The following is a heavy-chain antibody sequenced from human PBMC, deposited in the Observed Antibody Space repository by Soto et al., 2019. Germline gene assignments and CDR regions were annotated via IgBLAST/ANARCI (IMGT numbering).Heavy chain of an antibody. D-gene: IGHD6-13*01. CDR1: GFTFSSYS. CDR3: ARDIAAAELYNWFDP. V-gene: IGHV3-21*01. J-gene: IGHJ5*02. CDR2: ISSSSSYI. Sequence: GGSLRLSCAASGFTFSSYSMNWVRQAPGKGLEWVSSISSSSSYIYYADSVKGRFTISRDNAKNSLYLQMNSLRAEDTAVYYCARDIAAAELYNWFDPWGQGXLVTVYS.